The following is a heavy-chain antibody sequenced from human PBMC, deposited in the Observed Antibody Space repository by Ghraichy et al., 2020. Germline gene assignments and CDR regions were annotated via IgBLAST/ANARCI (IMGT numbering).Heavy chain of an antibody. Sequence: SGPTLVKPTQTLTLTCTFSGFSLTTSGVGVGWIRQPPGKGLEWLAVIHWNDEKRYSPSLRNRLSLAEESSRNRVLLTMTNVGPEDTATYYCGHSRRFYDVSGSSDTAIVDYWGLGTLVTVSS. CDR3: GHSRRFYDVSGSSDTAIVDY. J-gene: IGHJ4*02. D-gene: IGHD3-3*01. CDR2: IHWNDEK. V-gene: IGHV2-5*01. CDR1: GFSLTTSGVG.